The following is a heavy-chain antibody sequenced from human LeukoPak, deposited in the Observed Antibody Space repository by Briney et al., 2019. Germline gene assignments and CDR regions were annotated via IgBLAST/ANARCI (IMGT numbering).Heavy chain of an antibody. CDR3: ARDGQAFNSNWDYFEY. Sequence: PGRSLRLSCAASGFTFSSYGMHWVRLAPGKGLEWVSGIGNTETYYTDSVKGRFTISRDNSKSTIYLHMNNLRAEDTALYYCARDGQAFNSNWDYFEYWGQGTPVTVSS. D-gene: IGHD7-27*01. CDR2: IGNTET. CDR1: GFTFSSYG. J-gene: IGHJ4*02. V-gene: IGHV3-23*01.